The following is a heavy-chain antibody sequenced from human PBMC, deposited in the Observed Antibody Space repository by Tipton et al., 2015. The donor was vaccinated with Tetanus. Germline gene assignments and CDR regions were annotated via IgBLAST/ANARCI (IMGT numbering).Heavy chain of an antibody. CDR3: AREADCSGGSCFSGDFDN. CDR1: GFIFSSYG. Sequence: AASGFIFSSYGIHWVRQAPGKGLEWVAVSWYDGTDKYYADSVKGRFTISRDNSKNTLYLQMNSLRAEDTAVYYWAREADCSGGSCFSGDFDNWGQGTQVTVSS. J-gene: IGHJ4*02. D-gene: IGHD2-15*01. V-gene: IGHV3-33*01. CDR2: SWYDGTDK.